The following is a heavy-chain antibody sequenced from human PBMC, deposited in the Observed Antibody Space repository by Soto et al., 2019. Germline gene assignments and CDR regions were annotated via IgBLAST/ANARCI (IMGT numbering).Heavy chain of an antibody. J-gene: IGHJ3*02. V-gene: IGHV4-31*03. CDR2: IYYSGST. Sequence: SETLSLTCTVSGGSISSGGYYWSWIRQHPGKGLEWIGYIYYSGSTYYNPSLKSRVTISVDTSKNQFSLKLSSVTAADTAVYYCARDSKIWTTHAFDIWGQGTMVTVSS. D-gene: IGHD4-17*01. CDR3: ARDSKIWTTHAFDI. CDR1: GGSISSGGYY.